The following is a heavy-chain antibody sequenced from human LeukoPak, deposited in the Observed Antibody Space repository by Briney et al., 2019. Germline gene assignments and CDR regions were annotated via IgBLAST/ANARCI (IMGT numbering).Heavy chain of an antibody. J-gene: IGHJ4*02. CDR1: GFTFSTYW. V-gene: IGHV3-74*03. D-gene: IGHD3-9*01. CDR2: IRPEGTTT. Sequence: GGSLRLSCAASGFTFSTYWMHWVCKAPGKGLVWVARIRPEGTTTAYADSVKGRSTISRDNAKNTLFLQMNSLSAADTAVYYCARDLDWILFDYWGQGTLVTVSS. CDR3: ARDLDWILFDY.